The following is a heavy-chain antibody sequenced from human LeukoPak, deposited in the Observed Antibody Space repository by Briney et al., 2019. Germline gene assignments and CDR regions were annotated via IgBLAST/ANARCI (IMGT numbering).Heavy chain of an antibody. J-gene: IGHJ4*02. D-gene: IGHD6-13*01. Sequence: GGSLRLSCAASGFTFSSYSMSWVRQAPGKGLEWVSIISDSGANTYYADSVKGRFTISRDNSKNSLYLQMNSLRAEDTALYYCAKAAGYSSSHPFDYWGQGTLVTVSS. CDR1: GFTFSSYS. V-gene: IGHV3-23*01. CDR2: ISDSGANT. CDR3: AKAAGYSSSHPFDY.